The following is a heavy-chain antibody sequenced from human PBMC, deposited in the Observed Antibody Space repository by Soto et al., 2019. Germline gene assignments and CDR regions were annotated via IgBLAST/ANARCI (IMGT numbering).Heavy chain of an antibody. CDR3: ARSGSGSGWL. J-gene: IGHJ4*02. D-gene: IGHD6-19*01. Sequence: QVQLQESGPGLVKPSETLSLTCTVSGGSVSSGRYYWSWIRQPPGKGLEWIGYIYYSGSTKYNPSLKSRVTISVDTSKNQFSLKLSSMTAADTAVYHCARSGSGSGWLGGQGTLVTVS. CDR1: GGSVSSGRYY. CDR2: IYYSGST. V-gene: IGHV4-61*01.